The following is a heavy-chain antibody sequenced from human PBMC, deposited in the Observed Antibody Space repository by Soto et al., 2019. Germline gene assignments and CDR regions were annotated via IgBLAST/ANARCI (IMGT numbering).Heavy chain of an antibody. J-gene: IGHJ4*02. CDR1: GYIFNNQY. CDR3: ARADYYDSSGFYYDC. D-gene: IGHD3-22*01. V-gene: IGHV1-46*02. Sequence: ASVKVSCKASGYIFNNQYIHWVRQDTGQGLEWMGIINPSGGSTNYLQKFQGRITMTRDTSTSTVYMELSSLRSEDTAVYFCARADYYDSSGFYYDCWGQGSLVTVSS. CDR2: INPSGGST.